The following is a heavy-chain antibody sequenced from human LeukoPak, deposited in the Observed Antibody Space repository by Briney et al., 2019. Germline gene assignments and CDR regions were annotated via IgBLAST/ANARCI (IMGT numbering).Heavy chain of an antibody. CDR3: ARTQSYSFDS. CDR1: GFTFISYA. Sequence: GGSLRLSCAASGFTFISYAMSWVRQAPGKGLEWVSGISGSGISTYYADSVKGRFTISRDNSKNTLYLQMNNLRAEDTAVYYCARTQSYSFDSWGQGTLVTVSS. J-gene: IGHJ4*02. V-gene: IGHV3-23*01. CDR2: ISGSGIST. D-gene: IGHD2-21*01.